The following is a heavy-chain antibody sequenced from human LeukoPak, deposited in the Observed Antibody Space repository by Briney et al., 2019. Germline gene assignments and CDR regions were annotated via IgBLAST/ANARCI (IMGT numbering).Heavy chain of an antibody. V-gene: IGHV5-51*01. CDR1: GYSFTSYW. J-gene: IGHJ4*02. Sequence: GEALKISCKGSGYSFTSYWIGWVRQKPGKGREWMGIIFPGDSDTRYSPSFQGQVTISADKSISNAYLQWSSLKASDTAMYYCARRLTYDSRAYYCLDYWGQGTLVSVSS. CDR2: IFPGDSDT. D-gene: IGHD3-22*01. CDR3: ARRLTYDSRAYYCLDY.